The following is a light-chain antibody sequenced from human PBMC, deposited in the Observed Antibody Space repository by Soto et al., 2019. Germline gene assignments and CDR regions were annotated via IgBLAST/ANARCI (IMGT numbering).Light chain of an antibody. V-gene: IGLV2-14*01. CDR3: CSYTTSDTRV. Sequence: QSALTQPPSASGSPGQSVTISCTGTSSDIGGYNSVSWYQQHPGKAPRLMIYEVNKRPSGVSNRFSGSKSGYTASLTISGLQAEDEADYYCCSYTTSDTRVFGTGTKLTVL. J-gene: IGLJ1*01. CDR2: EVN. CDR1: SSDIGGYNS.